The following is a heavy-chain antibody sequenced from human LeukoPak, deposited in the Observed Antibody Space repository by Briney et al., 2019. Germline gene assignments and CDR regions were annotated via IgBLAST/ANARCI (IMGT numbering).Heavy chain of an antibody. D-gene: IGHD3-22*01. CDR2: IGSYEGDT. CDR1: TSH. V-gene: IGHV1-18*01. Sequence: ASVKVSCKATSHIRWVRQARGQGLEWMGWIGSYEGDTYYAQKFQGRVTVTTDTSTNTAYMVLRSLRADDTAVYYWARDFWNFYDSSGYYRDFDSWGQGTLVTVSS. J-gene: IGHJ5*01. CDR3: ARDFWNFYDSSGYYRDFDS.